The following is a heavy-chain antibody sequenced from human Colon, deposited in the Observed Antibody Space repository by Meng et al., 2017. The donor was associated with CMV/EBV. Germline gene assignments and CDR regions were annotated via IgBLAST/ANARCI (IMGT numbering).Heavy chain of an antibody. CDR1: GGSFSNYF. Sequence: QVQLQQWGAGLLNTSATLSLTCTVYGGSFSNYFWTWIRQPPGKGLEWIGEIYHSQLNYNPSLKSRVTISRDTSKNQFSLKLSSVTAADTAVYYCATGSSQAWELLHYWGQGTLVTVSS. CDR2: IYHSQL. J-gene: IGHJ4*02. V-gene: IGHV4-34*02. CDR3: ATGSSQAWELLHY. D-gene: IGHD1-26*01.